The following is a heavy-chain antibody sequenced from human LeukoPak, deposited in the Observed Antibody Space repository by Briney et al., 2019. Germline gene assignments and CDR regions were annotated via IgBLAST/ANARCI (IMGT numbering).Heavy chain of an antibody. J-gene: IGHJ3*02. V-gene: IGHV4-61*02. CDR1: GGSISSGSYY. Sequence: PSETLSLTCTVSGGSISSGSYYWSWIRQPAGKGLEWIGRIYTSGSTNYNPSLKSRVNISVDTSKNQFSLKLSSVTAADTAVYYCARLVVPAAILHFDIWGQGTMVTVSS. CDR3: ARLVVPAAILHFDI. D-gene: IGHD2-2*01. CDR2: IYTSGST.